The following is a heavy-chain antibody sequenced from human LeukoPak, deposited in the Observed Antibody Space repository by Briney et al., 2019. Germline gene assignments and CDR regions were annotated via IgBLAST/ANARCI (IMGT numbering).Heavy chain of an antibody. CDR1: GGSISSSSYY. V-gene: IGHV4-39*07. D-gene: IGHD6-6*01. J-gene: IGHJ4*02. Sequence: KTSETLSLTCTVSGGSISSSSYYWGWIRQPPGKGLEWIGSIYYSGSTYYNPSLKSRVTISVDTSKNQFSLKLSSVTAADTAVYYCARSSSSSPYYFDYWGQGTLVTVSS. CDR2: IYYSGST. CDR3: ARSSSSSPYYFDY.